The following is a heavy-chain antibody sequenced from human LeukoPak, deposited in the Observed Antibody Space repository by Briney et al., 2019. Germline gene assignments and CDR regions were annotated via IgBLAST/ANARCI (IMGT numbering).Heavy chain of an antibody. J-gene: IGHJ4*01. Sequence: TGGSLRLSCAASGFTFSSYEMNWVRQAPGKGLEWVSYISSSGSAIHYADSVKGRFTISRDNAKNSLYLQMNSLRAEDTAVYYCARDHLGRAATGPSLVDWGHGTLVTVSS. V-gene: IGHV3-48*03. CDR1: GFTFSSYE. CDR3: ARDHLGRAATGPSLVD. D-gene: IGHD6-13*01. CDR2: ISSSGSAI.